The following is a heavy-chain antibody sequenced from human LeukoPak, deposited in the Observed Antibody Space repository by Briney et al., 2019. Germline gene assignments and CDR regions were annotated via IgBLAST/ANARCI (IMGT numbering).Heavy chain of an antibody. J-gene: IGHJ4*02. Sequence: GESLKISCLGSGYSFTKYWIGWVRQMPGKGLEWMGIIHPGDSDTRYSQSFQGQVTISADKSFNTAYLQLSSLRASDTAMYYCARHRSREVPDYWGQGTLVTVSS. D-gene: IGHD3-16*02. CDR3: ARHRSREVPDY. V-gene: IGHV5-51*01. CDR2: IHPGDSDT. CDR1: GYSFTKYW.